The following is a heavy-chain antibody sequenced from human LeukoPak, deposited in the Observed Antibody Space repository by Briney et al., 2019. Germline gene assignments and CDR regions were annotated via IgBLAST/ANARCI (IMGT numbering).Heavy chain of an antibody. CDR2: IYPNSAAT. CDR1: GYTFTGYY. CDR3: GTLLSNGPFDY. Sequence: ASVKVSCKGSGYTFTGYYMHWVRQAPGKGVEWMGWIYPNSAATKYAQKFHGSVTMTRDTSISTAYMELSGLRSDDTAVYYCGTLLSNGPFDYWGQGSLVTVSS. J-gene: IGHJ4*02. V-gene: IGHV1-2*02.